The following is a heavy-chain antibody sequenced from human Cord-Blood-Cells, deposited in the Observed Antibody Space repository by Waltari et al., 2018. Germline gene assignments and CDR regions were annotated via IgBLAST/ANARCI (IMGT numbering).Heavy chain of an antibody. CDR3: AKGDYDFWSGYPYFYYFDY. CDR2: ISGSGGST. D-gene: IGHD3-3*01. Sequence: EVQLLESGGGLVQPGGSLRLSCAASGFTFSSYAMSWVRQAPGKGLEWVSAISGSGGSTYYADSVKGQFTISRDNSKNTLYLQMNSLRAEDTAVYYCAKGDYDFWSGYPYFYYFDYWGQGTLVTVSS. J-gene: IGHJ4*02. CDR1: GFTFSSYA. V-gene: IGHV3-23*01.